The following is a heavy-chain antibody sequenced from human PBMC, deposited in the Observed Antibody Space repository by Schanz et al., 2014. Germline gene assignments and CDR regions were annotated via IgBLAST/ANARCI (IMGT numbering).Heavy chain of an antibody. J-gene: IGHJ6*02. CDR3: ARVQDDILTGSEYYYGMDV. CDR2: ISAYTNNT. V-gene: IGHV1-18*01. CDR1: RYTFNTYG. D-gene: IGHD3-9*01. Sequence: QVQLVQSGAEVKKPGASVKVSCEASRYTFNTYGLNWVRQAPGQGLEWMGWISAYTNNTNYALKLQGRVTMTTDTSTSTAYMELRSLRSDDTAVYYCARVQDDILTGSEYYYGMDVWGQGTTVTVSS.